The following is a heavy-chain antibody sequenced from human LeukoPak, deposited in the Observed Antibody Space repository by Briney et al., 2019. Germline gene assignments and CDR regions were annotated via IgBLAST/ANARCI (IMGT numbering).Heavy chain of an antibody. CDR3: ARGSSWTLGWFDP. Sequence: SVKVSCKASGGTFSSYAISWVRQAPGQGLEWMGGIIPIFGTANYAQKFQGRVTITADESTSTAYMELSSLRSEDTAVYYCARGSSWTLGWFDPWGQGTLVTVSS. D-gene: IGHD6-13*01. J-gene: IGHJ5*02. CDR1: GGTFSSYA. V-gene: IGHV1-69*13. CDR2: IIPIFGTA.